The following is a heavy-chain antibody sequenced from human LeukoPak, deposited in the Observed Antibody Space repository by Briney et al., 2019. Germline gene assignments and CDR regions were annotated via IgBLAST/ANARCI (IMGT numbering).Heavy chain of an antibody. Sequence: GGSLRLSYAASGFTFSSYSMNWVRQAPGKGLEWVSSISSSSSYIYYADSVKGRFTISRDNAKNSLYLQMNSLRAEDTAVYYCARVCDGEYGSGDYWGQGTLVTVSS. V-gene: IGHV3-21*01. CDR2: ISSSSSYI. J-gene: IGHJ4*02. CDR3: ARVCDGEYGSGDY. CDR1: GFTFSSYS. D-gene: IGHD3-10*01.